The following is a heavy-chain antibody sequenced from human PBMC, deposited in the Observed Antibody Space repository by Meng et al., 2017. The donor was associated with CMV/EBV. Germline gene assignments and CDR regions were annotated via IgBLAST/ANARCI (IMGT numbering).Heavy chain of an antibody. CDR3: ARDRLVDCSSTSCSPGGFDP. CDR2: IYYSGST. Sequence: SETLSLTCTVSGGSVSSGSYYWSCIRQPPGKGLEWIGYIYYSGSTNYNPSLKSRVTISVDTSKNQFSLKLSSVTAADTAVYYCARDRLVDCSSTSCSPGGFDPWGQGTLVTVSS. CDR1: GGSVSSGSYY. J-gene: IGHJ5*02. D-gene: IGHD2-2*01. V-gene: IGHV4-61*01.